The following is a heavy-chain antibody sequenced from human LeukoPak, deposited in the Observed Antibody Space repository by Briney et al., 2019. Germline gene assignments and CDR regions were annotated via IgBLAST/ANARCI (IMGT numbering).Heavy chain of an antibody. CDR3: ARAGGAVAGTGRFDY. V-gene: IGHV3-21*01. CDR1: GFTFSSYS. D-gene: IGHD6-19*01. J-gene: IGHJ4*02. Sequence: GGSLRLSCAAPGFTFSSYSMNWVRQAPGKGLEWVSSISRISSYIYYADSVKGRFTISRDNAKNSLYLQMNSLRAEETAVYYCARAGGAVAGTGRFDYWGQGTLVTVSS. CDR2: ISRISSYI.